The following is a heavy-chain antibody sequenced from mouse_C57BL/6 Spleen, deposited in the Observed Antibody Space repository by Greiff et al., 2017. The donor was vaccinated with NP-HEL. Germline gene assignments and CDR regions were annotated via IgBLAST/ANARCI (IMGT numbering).Heavy chain of an antibody. CDR2: ISGGGGNT. CDR1: GFTFSSYT. V-gene: IGHV5-9*01. J-gene: IGHJ2*01. Sequence: EVHLVESGGGLVKPGGSLKLSCAASGFTFSSYTMSWVRQTPEKRLEWVATISGGGGNTYYPDSVKGRFTISRDNAKNTLYLQMSSLRSEDTALYYCARLAGTRYFDYWGQGTTLTVSS. D-gene: IGHD4-1*01. CDR3: ARLAGTRYFDY.